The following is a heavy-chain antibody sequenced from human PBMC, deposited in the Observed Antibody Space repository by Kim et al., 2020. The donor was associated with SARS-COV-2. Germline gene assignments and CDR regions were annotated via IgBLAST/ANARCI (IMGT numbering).Heavy chain of an antibody. D-gene: IGHD3-16*01. Sequence: FQGRVTMTRDTSTSTVYMELSSLRSEDTAVYYCARGAARGLRRGGDAFDIWGQGTMVTVSS. CDR3: ARGAARGLRRGGDAFDI. V-gene: IGHV1-46*01. J-gene: IGHJ3*02.